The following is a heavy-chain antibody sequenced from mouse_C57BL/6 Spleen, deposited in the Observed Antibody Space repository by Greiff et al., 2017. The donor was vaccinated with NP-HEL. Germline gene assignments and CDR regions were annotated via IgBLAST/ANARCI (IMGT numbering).Heavy chain of an antibody. Sequence: QVQLQQPGAELVRPGTSVKLSCKASGYTFTSYWMHWVKQRPGQGLEWIGVIDPSDSYTNYNQKFKGKAKLTVDTSSSTAYLQLSSLTSEDSAVSYCTRMCYGSSYYAMDSSGQRPSVTVAS. J-gene: IGHJ4*01. CDR1: GYTFTSYW. CDR2: IDPSDSYT. D-gene: IGHD1-1*01. V-gene: IGHV1-59*01. CDR3: TRMCYGSSYYAMDS.